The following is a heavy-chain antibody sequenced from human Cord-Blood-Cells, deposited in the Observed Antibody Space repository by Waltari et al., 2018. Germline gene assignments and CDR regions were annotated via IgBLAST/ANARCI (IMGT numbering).Heavy chain of an antibody. CDR2: IYYAGST. Sequence: QVQLQESDSGLVKLSETLSLTCPVSGGPTSSSYWSWSRQPPGKGLEWIGYIYYAGSTNYNPSLKSRVTISVDTSKIQFSLKLSSVTAADTAVYYCARDHYGSGSGGWFDPWGQGTLVTVSS. J-gene: IGHJ5*02. CDR1: GGPTSSSY. D-gene: IGHD3-10*01. CDR3: ARDHYGSGSGGWFDP. V-gene: IGHV4-59*01.